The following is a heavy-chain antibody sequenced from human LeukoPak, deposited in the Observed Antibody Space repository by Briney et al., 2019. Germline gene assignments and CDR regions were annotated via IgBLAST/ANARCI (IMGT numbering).Heavy chain of an antibody. V-gene: IGHV3-30*02. CDR3: AKGDGDYYYYYYMDV. J-gene: IGHJ6*03. CDR1: GFTFRSYG. Sequence: GGSLRLSCAASGFTFRSYGMHWVRQAPGKGLEWVAYIQNDGSNEQYADSMKGRFSISRDNSKNTLYLQMNSLRAEDTAVYYCAKGDGDYYYYYYMDVWGKGTTVTISS. CDR2: IQNDGSNE. D-gene: IGHD4-17*01.